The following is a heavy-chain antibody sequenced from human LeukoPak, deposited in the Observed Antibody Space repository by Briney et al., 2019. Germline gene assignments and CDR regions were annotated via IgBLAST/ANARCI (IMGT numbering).Heavy chain of an antibody. CDR3: ARDGHLYGSGSYYFDY. V-gene: IGHV1-46*01. Sequence: EASVKVSCKASGYTFTSYYMHWVRQAPGQGLEWMGIINPSGGSTSYAQKFQGRVTMTRDTSTSTVYMELSSLRAEDTAVYYCARDGHLYGSGSYYFDYWGQGTLVTVSS. CDR2: INPSGGST. CDR1: GYTFTSYY. J-gene: IGHJ4*02. D-gene: IGHD3-10*01.